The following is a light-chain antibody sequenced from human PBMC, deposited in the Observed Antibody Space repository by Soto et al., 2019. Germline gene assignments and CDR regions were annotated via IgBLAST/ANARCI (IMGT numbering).Light chain of an antibody. Sequence: EIVLTQSPATLSLSPGERATLSCRASQSVSSYLAWYQQKPGQAPRLLIYDASNWATGIPARCSGSGSGTDFTLTISSLEPEDFAVYYCQQRSNWPRTFGQGTKVDIK. J-gene: IGKJ1*01. V-gene: IGKV3-11*01. CDR3: QQRSNWPRT. CDR2: DAS. CDR1: QSVSSY.